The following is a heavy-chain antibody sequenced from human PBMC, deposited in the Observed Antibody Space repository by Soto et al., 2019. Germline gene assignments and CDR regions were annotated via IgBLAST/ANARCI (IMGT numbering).Heavy chain of an antibody. D-gene: IGHD6-6*01. CDR3: ARSSSSSHYYYGMAV. J-gene: IGHJ6*02. CDR1: GGSISSGGYY. Sequence: QVQLQESGPGLVKPSQTLSLTCTVSGGSISSGGYYWSWIRQHPGKGLEWIGYFYYSGSNSYNPSLKSRLTISVDTSKNQFSLKLSAVTAADTAVYYCARSSSSSHYYYGMAVLGQGTTVTVSS. V-gene: IGHV4-31*03. CDR2: FYYSGSN.